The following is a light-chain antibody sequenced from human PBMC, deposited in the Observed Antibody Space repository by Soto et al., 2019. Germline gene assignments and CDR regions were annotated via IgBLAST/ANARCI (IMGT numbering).Light chain of an antibody. CDR3: QHYSLYSPWT. J-gene: IGKJ1*01. V-gene: IGKV1-5*03. Sequence: DIQMTQSPSILSASVGDRVTITCRASQSISSWLAWYQQKPGKAPKLLIYKASTLKSGVPSRFSGSGSGTEFTLTISSLQPDDSATYYCQHYSLYSPWTFGQGTKVDIK. CDR1: QSISSW. CDR2: KAS.